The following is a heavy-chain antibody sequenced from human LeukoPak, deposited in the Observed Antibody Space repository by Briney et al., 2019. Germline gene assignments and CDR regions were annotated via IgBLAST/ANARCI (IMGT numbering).Heavy chain of an antibody. J-gene: IGHJ2*01. D-gene: IGHD2-21*02. CDR3: ARAPTAIRYFDL. CDR2: INHSGST. Sequence: PSETLSLTCTVSGGSISSGGYYWSWIRQPPGKGQEWIGYINHSGSTDYTPSLKSRVTISVDRSKNQFSLKISSVTAADTAVYYCARAPTAIRYFDLWGRGTLVTVSS. CDR1: GGSISSGGYY. V-gene: IGHV4-30-2*01.